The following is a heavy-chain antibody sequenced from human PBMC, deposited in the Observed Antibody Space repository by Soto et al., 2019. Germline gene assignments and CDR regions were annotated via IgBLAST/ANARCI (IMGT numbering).Heavy chain of an antibody. J-gene: IGHJ4*02. CDR2: ISGSGNYT. V-gene: IGHV3-21*01. CDR1: GFTFSSYS. D-gene: IGHD4-4*01. Sequence: EVQLVESGGGLVKPGGSLRLFCAASGFTFSSYSMNWVRQAPGKGLEWVSSISGSGNYTHYADFLRGRFTISRDNAKTSLYLQMNSLRAEDTAVYYCAREGINNYNEYYFDSWGQGTVVTVSS. CDR3: AREGINNYNEYYFDS.